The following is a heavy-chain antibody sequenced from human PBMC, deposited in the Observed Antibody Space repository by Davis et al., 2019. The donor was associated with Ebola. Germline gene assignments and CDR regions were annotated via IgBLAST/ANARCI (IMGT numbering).Heavy chain of an antibody. CDR1: GFTFSTYA. CDR3: GKAYLYGVDY. D-gene: IGHD2-21*01. CDR2: VRSHGSDD. Sequence: GESLKISCAASGFTFSTYAMGWVRQAPGRGLEWVAFVRSHGSDDHYADSVKGRFTISRDNSKNTLYLQMNSLRGEDTAVYYCGKAYLYGVDYWGQGTLVTVSS. J-gene: IGHJ4*02. V-gene: IGHV3-30*02.